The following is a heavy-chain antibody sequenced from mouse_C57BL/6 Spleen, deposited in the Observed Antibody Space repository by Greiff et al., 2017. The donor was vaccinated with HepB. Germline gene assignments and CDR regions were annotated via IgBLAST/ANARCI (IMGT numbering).Heavy chain of an antibody. CDR3: ARRDGSSYEDYFDY. J-gene: IGHJ2*01. D-gene: IGHD1-1*01. CDR2: ISDGGSYT. Sequence: EVKLMESGGGLVKPGGSLKLSCAASGFTFSSYAMSWVRQTPEKRLEWVATISDGGSYTYYPDNVKGRFTISRDNAKNNLYLQMSHLKSEDTAMYYCARRDGSSYEDYFDYWGQGTTLTVSS. V-gene: IGHV5-4*03. CDR1: GFTFSSYA.